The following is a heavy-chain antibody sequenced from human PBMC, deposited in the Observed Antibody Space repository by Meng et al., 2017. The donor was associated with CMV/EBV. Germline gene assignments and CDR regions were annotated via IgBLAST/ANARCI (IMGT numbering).Heavy chain of an antibody. J-gene: IGHJ6*02. D-gene: IGHD2-8*01. Sequence: ASVKVSCKASGYTFTRYRIIWVRQAPGQGLEWMGWISAYNGNTNYAQKLQGRVTMTTDTSTSTAYMELRSLRSDDTAVYYCARLRLYCTDGVCYSYYYYYGMDVWGQGTTVTVSS. CDR1: GYTFTRYR. CDR2: ISAYNGNT. V-gene: IGHV1-18*01. CDR3: ARLRLYCTDGVCYSYYYYYGMDV.